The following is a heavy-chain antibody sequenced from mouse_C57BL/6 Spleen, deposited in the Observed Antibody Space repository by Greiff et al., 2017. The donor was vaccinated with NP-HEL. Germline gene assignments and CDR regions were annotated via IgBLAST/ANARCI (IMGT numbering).Heavy chain of an antibody. CDR3: AIDDYGSSYSAWFAY. Sequence: VQLQQPGAELVKPGASVKLSCKASGYTFTSYWMHWVKQRPGQGLEWIGMIHPNSGSPNYNEKFKSKATLTVDKSSSTAYMQLSSLTSEDSAVYYCAIDDYGSSYSAWFAYWGQGTLVTVSA. CDR1: GYTFTSYW. D-gene: IGHD1-1*01. CDR2: IHPNSGSP. V-gene: IGHV1-64*01. J-gene: IGHJ3*01.